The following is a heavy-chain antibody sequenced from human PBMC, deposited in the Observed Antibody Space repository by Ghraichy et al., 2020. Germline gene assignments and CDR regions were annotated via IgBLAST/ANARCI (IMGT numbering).Heavy chain of an antibody. Sequence: GESLRLSCATSGFTFSSYWMHWVRQAPGKGLVWVSRINSDGSTTNYADSVKGRFTISRDNARNTVYLQMNSLRVEDTAVYYCTRGAGGSSNYVVGYWGQGTPVTVSS. CDR2: INSDGSTT. J-gene: IGHJ4*02. D-gene: IGHD3-10*01. CDR3: TRGAGGSSNYVVGY. V-gene: IGHV3-74*01. CDR1: GFTFSSYW.